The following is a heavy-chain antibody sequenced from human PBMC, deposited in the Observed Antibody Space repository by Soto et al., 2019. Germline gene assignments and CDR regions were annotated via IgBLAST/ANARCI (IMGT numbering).Heavy chain of an antibody. D-gene: IGHD6-19*01. CDR2: IVVGSGNT. CDR3: AADAGNGSGWYETLFDY. Sequence: SVKVSCKASGFTFTSSAVQWVRQARGQRLEWIGWIVVGSGNTNYAQKFQERVTITRDMSTSTAYMELSSLRSEDTAVYYCAADAGNGSGWYETLFDYWGQGTLVTVSS. V-gene: IGHV1-58*01. CDR1: GFTFTSSA. J-gene: IGHJ4*02.